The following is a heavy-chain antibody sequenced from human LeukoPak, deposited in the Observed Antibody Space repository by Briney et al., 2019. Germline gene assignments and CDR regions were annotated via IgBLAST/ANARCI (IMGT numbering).Heavy chain of an antibody. Sequence: GGSLRLSCAASGFTFSDCYMSWIRQAPGKGLEWVSYISSSGSTIYYADSVKGRFTISRDNAKNSLYLQMNSLRAEDTAVYYCARDRAAYYDFWSVAFDPWGQGTLVTVSS. J-gene: IGHJ5*02. CDR1: GFTFSDCY. CDR3: ARDRAAYYDFWSVAFDP. CDR2: ISSSGSTI. V-gene: IGHV3-11*01. D-gene: IGHD3-3*01.